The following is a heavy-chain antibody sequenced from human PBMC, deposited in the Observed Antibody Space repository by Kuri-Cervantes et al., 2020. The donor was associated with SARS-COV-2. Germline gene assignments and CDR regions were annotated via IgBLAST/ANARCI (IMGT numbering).Heavy chain of an antibody. CDR3: AREGVGAHKGYYMDV. D-gene: IGHD1-26*01. CDR1: GFTFSSYW. V-gene: IGHV3-7*01. CDR2: IKQDGSEK. Sequence: GESLKISCAASGFTFSSYWMSWVRQAPGKGLEWVANIKQDGSEKYYVDSVKGRFTISRDNAKNSLYLQMNSLRAEDTAVYYCAREGVGAHKGYYMDVWGKGTTVTVSS. J-gene: IGHJ6*03.